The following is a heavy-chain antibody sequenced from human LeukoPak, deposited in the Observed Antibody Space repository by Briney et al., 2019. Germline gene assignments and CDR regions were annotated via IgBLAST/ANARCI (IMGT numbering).Heavy chain of an antibody. J-gene: IGHJ4*02. CDR1: GFTFSSYG. V-gene: IGHV3-33*06. D-gene: IGHD3-22*01. CDR3: AKVNYYESSGYYDY. Sequence: GRSLRLSCAASGFTFSSYGMHWVRQAPGKGLEWVAVIWYDGSNKYYADSVKGRFTISRDNSKNTLYLQMNSLRAEDTAVYYCAKVNYYESSGYYDYWGQGTLVTVSS. CDR2: IWYDGSNK.